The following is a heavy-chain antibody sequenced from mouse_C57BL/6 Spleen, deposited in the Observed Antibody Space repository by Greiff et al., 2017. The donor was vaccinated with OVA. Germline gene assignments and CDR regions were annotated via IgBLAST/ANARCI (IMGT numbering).Heavy chain of an antibody. D-gene: IGHD4-1*01. CDR1: GYSFTGYY. CDR2: INPSTGGT. CDR3: AREGGTGTGFAY. J-gene: IGHJ3*01. Sequence: EVQLQQSGPELVKPGASVKISCKASGYSFTGYYMNWVKQSPEKSLEWIGEINPSTGGTTYNQKFKAKATLTVDKSSSTAYMQLKSLTSEDSAVYYGAREGGTGTGFAYWGQGTLVTVSA. V-gene: IGHV1-42*01.